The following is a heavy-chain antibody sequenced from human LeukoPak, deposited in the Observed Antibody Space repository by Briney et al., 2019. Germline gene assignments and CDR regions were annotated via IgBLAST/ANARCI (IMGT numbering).Heavy chain of an antibody. V-gene: IGHV3-21*04. CDR2: ISSSSSYI. CDR1: GFTFSSYS. J-gene: IGHJ1*01. D-gene: IGHD3-22*01. CDR3: TKDLTVQIWLLGYDS. Sequence: GGSLRLSCAASGFTFSSYSMNWVRQAPGKGLEWVSSISSSSSYIYYADSVKGRFTISRDNAKNSLYLQMNSLRAEDTAFYYCTKDLTVQIWLLGYDSWGQGTLVTVAS.